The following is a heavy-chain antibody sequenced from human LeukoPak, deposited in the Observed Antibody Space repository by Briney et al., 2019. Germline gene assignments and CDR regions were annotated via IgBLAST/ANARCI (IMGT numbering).Heavy chain of an antibody. Sequence: GESPKISCKGSGYSFTSYWIGWVRQMPGKGLEWMGIIYPGDSDTRYSPSFQGQVTISADKSISTAYLQWSSLKASDTAIYYCATKVGAAGHAFDIWGQGTMVTVSS. V-gene: IGHV5-51*01. CDR2: IYPGDSDT. J-gene: IGHJ3*02. D-gene: IGHD2-15*01. CDR3: ATKVGAAGHAFDI. CDR1: GYSFTSYW.